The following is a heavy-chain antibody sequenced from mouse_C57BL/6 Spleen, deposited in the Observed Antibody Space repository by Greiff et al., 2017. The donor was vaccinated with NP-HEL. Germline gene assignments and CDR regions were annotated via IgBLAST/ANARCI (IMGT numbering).Heavy chain of an antibody. D-gene: IGHD2-4*01. CDR2: IYPGSGNT. Sequence: VQLQESGAELVRPGASVKLSCKASGYTFTDYYINWVTQRPGQGLEWIARIYPGSGNTYNNEKFKGKATLTAEKSSSTAYMPLSSLTSEDSAVYFCAKGDYDYSFAYWGQGTLVTVSA. CDR3: AKGDYDYSFAY. CDR1: GYTFTDYY. V-gene: IGHV1-76*01. J-gene: IGHJ3*01.